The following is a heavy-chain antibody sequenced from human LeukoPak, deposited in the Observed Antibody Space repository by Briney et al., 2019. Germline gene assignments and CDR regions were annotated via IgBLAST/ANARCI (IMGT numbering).Heavy chain of an antibody. V-gene: IGHV1-2*06. J-gene: IGHJ4*02. D-gene: IGHD3-22*01. CDR2: INPNSGGT. CDR1: GYTFTSYG. Sequence: ASVKVSCKASGYTFTSYGISWVRQAPGQGLEWMGRINPNSGGTNYAQKFQGRVTMTRDTSISTAYMELSRLRSDDTAVYYCARIRNYYDSSGYPFDYWGQGTLVTVSS. CDR3: ARIRNYYDSSGYPFDY.